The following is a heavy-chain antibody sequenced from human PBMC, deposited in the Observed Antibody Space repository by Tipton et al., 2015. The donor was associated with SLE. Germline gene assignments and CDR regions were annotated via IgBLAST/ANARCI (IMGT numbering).Heavy chain of an antibody. CDR3: AAGLLWFRELYY. CDR2: ISSSGSTI. Sequence: GSLRLSCAASGFTFSSYEMNWVRQAPGKGLEWVSYISSSGSTIYYADSVKGRFTISRDNSKNTLYLQMNSLRAEDTAVYYCAAGLLWFRELYYWGQGTLVTVSS. D-gene: IGHD3-10*01. CDR1: GFTFSSYE. V-gene: IGHV3-48*03. J-gene: IGHJ4*02.